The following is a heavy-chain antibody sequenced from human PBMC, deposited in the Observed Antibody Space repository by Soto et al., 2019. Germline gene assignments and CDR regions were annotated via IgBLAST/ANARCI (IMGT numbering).Heavy chain of an antibody. CDR1: GFTFSSYS. CDR2: ISSSSSYI. D-gene: IGHD6-19*01. CDR3: ARAPPLKYSSGWYNY. V-gene: IGHV3-21*01. J-gene: IGHJ4*02. Sequence: GGSLRLSCAASGFTFSSYSMNWVRQAPGKGLEWVSSISSSSSYIYYADSVKGRFTISRDNAKNSLYLQMNSLRAEDTAVYYCARAPPLKYSSGWYNYWGQGTLVTVSS.